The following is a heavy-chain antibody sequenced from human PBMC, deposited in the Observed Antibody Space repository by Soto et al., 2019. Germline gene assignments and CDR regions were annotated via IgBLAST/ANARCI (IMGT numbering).Heavy chain of an antibody. Sequence: SVKVSCKASGFTFTSSAVQWVRQALGQRLEWIGWIVVGSGNTNYAQKFQERVTITRDMSTSTAYMELSSLRSEDTAVYYCAADGASSSSSQYVFDYWGQGTLVTVSS. D-gene: IGHD6-6*01. CDR3: AADGASSSSSQYVFDY. V-gene: IGHV1-58*01. CDR1: GFTFTSSA. J-gene: IGHJ4*02. CDR2: IVVGSGNT.